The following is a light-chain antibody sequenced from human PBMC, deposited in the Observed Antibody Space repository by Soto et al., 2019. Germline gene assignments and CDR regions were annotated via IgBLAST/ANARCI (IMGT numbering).Light chain of an antibody. CDR3: LQHNSYPLT. CDR2: AAS. CDR1: ESIIYY. Sequence: DIQMTQSPSSLSASVGDRITITCRASESIIYYLNWYQQKPGKAPKRLIYAASSLQSGVPSRFSGSGSGTEFTLTISSLQPEDYATYYCLQHNSYPLTFGQGTKVEIK. J-gene: IGKJ1*01. V-gene: IGKV1-17*01.